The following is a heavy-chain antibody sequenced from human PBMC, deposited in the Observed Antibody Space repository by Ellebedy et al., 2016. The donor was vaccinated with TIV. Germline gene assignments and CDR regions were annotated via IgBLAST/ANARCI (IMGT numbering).Heavy chain of an antibody. CDR1: GGSISSSSYY. D-gene: IGHD5-18*01. CDR2: IYYRGNT. J-gene: IGHJ4*02. Sequence: GSLRLSXTVSGGSISSSSYYWGWIRQPPGKGLEWIGSIYYRGNTYYNPSLKSRVTISVDTSKNQFSLRLSSVTAADTAVYYCARYSYGPIDYWGQGTLVTVSS. CDR3: ARYSYGPIDY. V-gene: IGHV4-39*01.